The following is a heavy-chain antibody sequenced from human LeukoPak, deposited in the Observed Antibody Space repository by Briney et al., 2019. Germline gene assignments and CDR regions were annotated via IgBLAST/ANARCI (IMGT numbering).Heavy chain of an antibody. CDR2: IYHSGST. CDR1: GYSISSGYH. V-gene: IGHV4-38-2*02. J-gene: IGHJ3*02. Sequence: PSETLSLTCTVSGYSISSGYHWGWIRQPPGKGLEWIGSIYHSGSTYYNPSLKSRVTISVDTSKNHFSLKLSSVTAADTAVYYCARVITVTSSAFDIWGQGTMVTVSS. D-gene: IGHD4-17*01. CDR3: ARVITVTSSAFDI.